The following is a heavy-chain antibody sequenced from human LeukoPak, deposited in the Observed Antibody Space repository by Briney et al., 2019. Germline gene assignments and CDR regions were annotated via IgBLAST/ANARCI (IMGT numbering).Heavy chain of an antibody. Sequence: PGGSLRLSCAASGFTVSSNYMSWVRQAPGKGLEWVSVIYSGGSTYYADSVKGRFTISRDNSKNTLYLQMNSLRAEDTAVYYCARDGGYNYGSVYYYYMDVWGKGTTVTISS. CDR2: IYSGGST. D-gene: IGHD5-18*01. CDR1: GFTVSSNY. V-gene: IGHV3-66*01. J-gene: IGHJ6*03. CDR3: ARDGGYNYGSVYYYYMDV.